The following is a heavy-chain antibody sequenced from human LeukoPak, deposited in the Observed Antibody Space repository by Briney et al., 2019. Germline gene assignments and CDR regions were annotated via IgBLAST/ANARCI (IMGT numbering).Heavy chain of an antibody. CDR2: IYYSGST. CDR3: ARHEGDTSGSYMYYWFDP. CDR1: GGSISRYF. Sequence: SETLSLTCTVSGGSISRYFWSWIRQPPGKGLEWIGYIYYSGSTNYNPSLKSRVTISVDTSKNQVSLKLSSVTAADTAVYYCARHEGDTSGSYMYYWFDPWGQGTLVTVSS. D-gene: IGHD3-22*01. V-gene: IGHV4-59*08. J-gene: IGHJ5*02.